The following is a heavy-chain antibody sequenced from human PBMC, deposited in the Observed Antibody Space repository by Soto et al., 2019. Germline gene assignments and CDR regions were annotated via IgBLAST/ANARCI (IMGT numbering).Heavy chain of an antibody. CDR1: GGSFSGYY. D-gene: IGHD3-10*01. Sequence: SETLSLTCAVYGGSFSGYYWSWIRQPPGKGLEWIGEINHSGSTNYNPSLKSRVTISVDTSKNQFSLKLSSVTAADTAVYYCARDQGTRWGQGTLVTVSS. J-gene: IGHJ4*02. CDR3: ARDQGTR. V-gene: IGHV4-34*01. CDR2: INHSGST.